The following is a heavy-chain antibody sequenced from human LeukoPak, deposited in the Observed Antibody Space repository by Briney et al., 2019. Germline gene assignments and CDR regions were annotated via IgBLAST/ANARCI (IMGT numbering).Heavy chain of an antibody. CDR2: IYTRGGT. Sequence: SETLSLTCTVAGGSISSGSYYWSWIRQPAGKGLEWIGRIYTRGGTTYNPSLKSRVTMSLDTSKDQLSLTLGSVTAADTAVYYCARDFPGKAAVGLNWGQGTLVTVSS. CDR3: ARDFPGKAAVGLN. J-gene: IGHJ4*02. D-gene: IGHD6-13*01. V-gene: IGHV4-61*02. CDR1: GGSISSGSYY.